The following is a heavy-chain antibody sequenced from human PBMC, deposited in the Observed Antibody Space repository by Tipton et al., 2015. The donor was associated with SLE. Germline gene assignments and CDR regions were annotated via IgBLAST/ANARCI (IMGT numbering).Heavy chain of an antibody. D-gene: IGHD6-13*01. CDR1: GFSLSNYW. CDR3: ARDRGSSWFFFDY. Sequence: SLRLSCAASGFSLSNYWMTWVRLAPGKGLEWVSVIYTDGSAYYADPVKGRFTISRDNARNSLYLQMDSLRAEDTAVYYCARDRGSSWFFFDYWGQGTLVTVSS. CDR2: IYTDGSA. J-gene: IGHJ4*02. V-gene: IGHV3-66*01.